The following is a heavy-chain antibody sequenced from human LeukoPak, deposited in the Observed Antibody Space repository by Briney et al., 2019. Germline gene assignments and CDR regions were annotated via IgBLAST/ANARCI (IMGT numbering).Heavy chain of an antibody. CDR2: INPNTGDR. J-gene: IGHJ4*02. D-gene: IGHD6-13*01. CDR3: ARGAAVGQTRDY. V-gene: IGHV1-2*06. Sequence: ASEKVSCKASGYTFTDYYMHWVRQAPGQGLEWMGRINPNTGDRNYAQKFQGKVTMTRDTSTSTAYMELSSLIFDDTAVYYCARGAAVGQTRDYWGQGTLVTVSS. CDR1: GYTFTDYY.